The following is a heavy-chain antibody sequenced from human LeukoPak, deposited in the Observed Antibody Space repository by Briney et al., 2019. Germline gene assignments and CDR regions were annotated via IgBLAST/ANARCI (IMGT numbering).Heavy chain of an antibody. Sequence: ASVTLSCKASVYTVTSYGISWVRQAAGQGPEWMGWISAYNGNTDYAQKIQARVTLTTETFTTTANMELRSLRSDDTAVYCCARDRVYCSGGSCYSEHDYWGQGTLVSVSS. CDR2: ISAYNGNT. J-gene: IGHJ4*02. V-gene: IGHV1-18*01. CDR3: ARDRVYCSGGSCYSEHDY. D-gene: IGHD2-15*01. CDR1: VYTVTSYG.